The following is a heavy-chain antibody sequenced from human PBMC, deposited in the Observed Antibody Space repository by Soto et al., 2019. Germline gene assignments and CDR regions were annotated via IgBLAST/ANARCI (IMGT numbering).Heavy chain of an antibody. Sequence: EMQLLESGGGVVQPGGSLRLACAASGFTLGHYAMSWVRQPPGKGREWGACISGTDHSTYYAVSVRGRCSISRDSSKDTLYVEMSSLRPDDSAIYYCARAVGYWYPNAFDIWGPGTKVTVSS. D-gene: IGHD2-8*02. CDR3: ARAVGYWYPNAFDI. V-gene: IGHV3-23*01. CDR1: GFTLGHYA. J-gene: IGHJ3*02. CDR2: ISGTDHST.